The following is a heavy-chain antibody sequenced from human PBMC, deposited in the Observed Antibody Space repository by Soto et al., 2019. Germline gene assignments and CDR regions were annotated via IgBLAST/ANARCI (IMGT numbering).Heavy chain of an antibody. J-gene: IGHJ3*02. Sequence: EVQLVESGGGLVQPGGSLSLSCAASGFTFSSYDMHWVRQATGKGLEWVSAIGTAGDTYYPGSVKGRFTISRENAKNSLYLQMNSLRAEDTAVYYCARRNYLFLDAFDIWGQGTMVTVSS. V-gene: IGHV3-13*01. D-gene: IGHD1-7*01. CDR3: ARRNYLFLDAFDI. CDR1: GFTFSSYD. CDR2: IGTAGDT.